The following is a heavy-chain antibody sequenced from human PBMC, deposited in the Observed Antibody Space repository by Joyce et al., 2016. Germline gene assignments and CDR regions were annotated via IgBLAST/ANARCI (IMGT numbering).Heavy chain of an antibody. D-gene: IGHD4-23*01. J-gene: IGHJ4*02. CDR3: SRHDGGNRFIIDS. CDR2: IYYSGST. CDR1: GASISNANSY. Sequence: QLQLLGSGPGLVKPSETLSLTCTVSGASISNANSYWGWVRQTPGKGLEWVATIYYSGSTYYNPSLKTRITTSVDTSKNQFSLRLLSVTAADTAVYYCSRHDGGNRFIIDSWGQGTLVTVSS. V-gene: IGHV4-39*01.